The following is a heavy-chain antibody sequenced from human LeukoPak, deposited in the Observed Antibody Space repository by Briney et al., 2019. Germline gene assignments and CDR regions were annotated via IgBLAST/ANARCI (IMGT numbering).Heavy chain of an antibody. CDR3: AGWVSALHRYFYYYGLDV. J-gene: IGHJ6*02. D-gene: IGHD3-16*01. V-gene: IGHV3-48*01. CDR1: GVTFSRHS. CDR2: ISSTGTTI. Sequence: GGSLRLSCTASGVTFSRHSMNWVRQAPGEGLEWVSHISSTGTTIYYADSVKGRFTISRDNAKSSLYLQMNSLRAEDTAKYYCAGWVSALHRYFYYYGLDVWGQGTTVVVSS.